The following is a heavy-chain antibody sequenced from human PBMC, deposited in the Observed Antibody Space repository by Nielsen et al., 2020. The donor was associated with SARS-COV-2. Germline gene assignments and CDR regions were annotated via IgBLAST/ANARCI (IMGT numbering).Heavy chain of an antibody. V-gene: IGHV3-23*01. CDR3: AKVLVAGTNAFDF. CDR1: GFTFTSYA. J-gene: IGHJ3*01. CDR2: ISGSGLNT. D-gene: IGHD6-19*01. Sequence: GGSLRLSCAASGFTFTSYAMTWVRQAPGKGLEWVSAISGSGLNTYYADSVKGRFTISRDNSKNTLFLQMNSLRAEDTAVYYCAKVLVAGTNAFDFWGQGTMVTVSS.